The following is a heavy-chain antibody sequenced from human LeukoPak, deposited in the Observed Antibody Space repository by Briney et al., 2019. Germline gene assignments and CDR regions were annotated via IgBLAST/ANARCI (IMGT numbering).Heavy chain of an antibody. D-gene: IGHD1/OR15-1a*01. V-gene: IGHV1-2*02. Sequence: GGSLRLSCAASGFTFSSYSMNWVRQAPGKGLEWMGWINPNSGGTNYSQKFQGRVTMTRDTSISTAYMELSRLRSDDTAVYYCASSDLEQFDYWGQGTLVTVSS. CDR1: GFTFSSYS. J-gene: IGHJ4*02. CDR2: INPNSGGT. CDR3: ASSDLEQFDY.